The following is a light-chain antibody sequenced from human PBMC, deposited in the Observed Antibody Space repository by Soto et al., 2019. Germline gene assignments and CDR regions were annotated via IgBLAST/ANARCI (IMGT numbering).Light chain of an antibody. CDR1: ASISSW. J-gene: IGKJ1*01. Sequence: DVQVTQSPSTLSPSVGDSLTITCRASASISSWMPWHQQQPGKXPKLLIYKSSILENGVPCRCSGGGSGTEITITISSLLPDDFSTYYCQQHGAFGQGTKVDIK. V-gene: IGKV1-5*03. CDR3: QQHGA. CDR2: KSS.